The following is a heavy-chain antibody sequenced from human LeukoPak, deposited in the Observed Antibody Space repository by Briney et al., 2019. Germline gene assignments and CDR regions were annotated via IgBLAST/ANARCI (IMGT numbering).Heavy chain of an antibody. Sequence: SETLSLTCTVSGGSISSYYWSWIRQPAGKGLEWIGRIYTSGSTNYNPSLKSRVTMSVDTSKNQFSLKLSSVTAADTAVYYCARHTYYYDSSGYYSDYWGQGTLVTVSS. CDR3: ARHTYYYDSSGYYSDY. V-gene: IGHV4-4*07. J-gene: IGHJ4*02. CDR2: IYTSGST. D-gene: IGHD3-22*01. CDR1: GGSISSYY.